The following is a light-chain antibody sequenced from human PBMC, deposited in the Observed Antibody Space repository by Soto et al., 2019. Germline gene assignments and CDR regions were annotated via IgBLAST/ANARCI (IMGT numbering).Light chain of an antibody. CDR1: QSIHSL. J-gene: IGKJ4*01. V-gene: IGKV3-15*01. Sequence: EVVMTQSPATLSVSPGAGLTLSCRASQSIHSLLAWYQQKPGQAPRLLIHGASTRATGIPARFSGSGSGADYTLTISSLQSEDIAVYYCQQYAKWPLTIGGGTKVEIK. CDR3: QQYAKWPLT. CDR2: GAS.